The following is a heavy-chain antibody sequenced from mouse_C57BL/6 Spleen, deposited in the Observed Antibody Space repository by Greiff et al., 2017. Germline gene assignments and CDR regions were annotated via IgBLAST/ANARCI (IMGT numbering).Heavy chain of an antibody. V-gene: IGHV5-9-1*02. CDR1: GFTFSSYA. J-gene: IGHJ4*01. Sequence: EVQLVESGEGLVKPGGSLKLSCAASGFTFSSYAMSWVRQTPEKRLEWVAYISSGGGYIYYADTVKGRFTISRDNARNTLYLQMSRLKSEDTAMYYCSRDRRILDGYYAMDYWGQGTSVTVSS. CDR2: ISSGGGYI. CDR3: SRDRRILDGYYAMDY. D-gene: IGHD1-2*01.